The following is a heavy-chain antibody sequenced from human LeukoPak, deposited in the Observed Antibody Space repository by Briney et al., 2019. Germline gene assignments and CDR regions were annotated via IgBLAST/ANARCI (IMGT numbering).Heavy chain of an antibody. J-gene: IGHJ4*02. V-gene: IGHV3-48*03. CDR2: ISSSGSTI. Sequence: GGSLRLSCAASGFTFSSYEMNWVRQAPGKGLEWVSYISSSGSTIYYADPVKGRFTISRDNSKNTLYLQMNSLRAEDTAVYYCAKPWYYDFWTGYYFDYWGQGTLVTVSS. CDR1: GFTFSSYE. CDR3: AKPWYYDFWTGYYFDY. D-gene: IGHD3-3*01.